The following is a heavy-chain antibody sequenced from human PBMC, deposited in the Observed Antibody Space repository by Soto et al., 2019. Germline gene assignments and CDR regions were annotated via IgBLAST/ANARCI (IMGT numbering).Heavy chain of an antibody. Sequence: PGGSLRLSCSASGFTFSSYAMHWVRQAPGKGLEYVSAISSNGGSTYYADSVKGRFTISRGNSKNTLYLQMSSLRAEDTAVYYCVRDRIAAAGTADYWGQGTLVTVSS. CDR1: GFTFSSYA. V-gene: IGHV3-64D*06. CDR2: ISSNGGST. J-gene: IGHJ4*02. CDR3: VRDRIAAAGTADY. D-gene: IGHD6-13*01.